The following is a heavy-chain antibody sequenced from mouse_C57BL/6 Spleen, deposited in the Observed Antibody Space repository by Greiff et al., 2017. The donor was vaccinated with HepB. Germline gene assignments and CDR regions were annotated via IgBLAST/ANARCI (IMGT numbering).Heavy chain of an antibody. CDR3: ARSHYGSTSYAMDY. V-gene: IGHV4-1*01. CDR2: INPDSSTI. CDR1: GIDFSRYW. Sequence: EVQLQESGGGLVQPGGSLKLSCAASGIDFSRYWMSWVRRAPGKGLEWIGEINPDSSTINYAPSLKGKFIISRDNAKNTLYLQMGKVRSEDTALYYCARSHYGSTSYAMDYWGQGTSVTVSS. D-gene: IGHD1-1*01. J-gene: IGHJ4*01.